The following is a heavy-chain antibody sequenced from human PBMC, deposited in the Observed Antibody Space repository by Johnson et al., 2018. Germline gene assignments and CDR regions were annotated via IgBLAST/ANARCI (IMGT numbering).Heavy chain of an antibody. CDR3: VGDRPTVTTDY. D-gene: IGHD4-17*01. CDR1: GFTLSNYG. V-gene: IGHV3-33*01. CDR2: IWYDGSDK. Sequence: QVQLVQSGGGVVQPGRSMRLCCGASGFTLSNYGMYWVRQAPGKGLEWVAVIWYDGSDKYYADSVKGRFTISRDNSKNSLYLKMNSLRAEDTAVYYCVGDRPTVTTDYWGQGTLFTGSS. J-gene: IGHJ4*02.